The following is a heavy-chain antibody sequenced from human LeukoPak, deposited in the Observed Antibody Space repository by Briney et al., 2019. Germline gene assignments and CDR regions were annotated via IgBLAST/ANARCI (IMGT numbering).Heavy chain of an antibody. CDR1: GYTFSGFA. J-gene: IGHJ4*02. V-gene: IGHV3-23*01. CDR2: ISQTTGTT. CDR3: ARIKGYFDSGNYFGFFDY. D-gene: IGHD3-9*01. Sequence: GGSLRLSCAASGYTFSGFAMSWVRQAPGKGLEWVSSISQTTGTTYYADSVKGRFTISRDNSQNTLYLQMETLRAEDTAVYHCARIKGYFDSGNYFGFFDYWGQGALVTVSS.